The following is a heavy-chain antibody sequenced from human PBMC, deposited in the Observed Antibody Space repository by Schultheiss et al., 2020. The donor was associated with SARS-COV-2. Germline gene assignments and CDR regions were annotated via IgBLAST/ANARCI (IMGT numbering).Heavy chain of an antibody. V-gene: IGHV4-61*02. CDR3: AREQAEYYDFWSGYYYYYYMDV. Sequence: SETLSLTCTVSGGSISSGSYYWSWIRQPAGKGLEWIGRIYTSGSTNYNPSLKSRVTISVDTSKNQFSLKLSSVTAADTAVYYCAREQAEYYDFWSGYYYYYYMDVWCKGTTITVAS. J-gene: IGHJ6*03. D-gene: IGHD3-3*01. CDR1: GGSISSGSYY. CDR2: IYTSGST.